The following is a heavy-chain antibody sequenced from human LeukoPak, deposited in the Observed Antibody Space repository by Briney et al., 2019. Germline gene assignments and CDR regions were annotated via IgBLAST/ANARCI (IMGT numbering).Heavy chain of an antibody. CDR2: INPNSGGT. CDR1: GYTFTGYY. Sequence: ASVKVSCKASGYTFTGYYMHWVRQAPGQGLEWMGWINPNSGGTNYAQKFQGRVTMTRDTSISTAYMELSRLRSDDTAVYYCARGKSVLLWFGELSFFDIWGQGTMVTVSS. V-gene: IGHV1-2*02. D-gene: IGHD3-10*01. CDR3: ARGKSVLLWFGELSFFDI. J-gene: IGHJ3*02.